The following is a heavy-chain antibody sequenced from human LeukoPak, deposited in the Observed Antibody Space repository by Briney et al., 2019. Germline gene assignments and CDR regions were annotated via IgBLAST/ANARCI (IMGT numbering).Heavy chain of an antibody. Sequence: GGSLRLSCAASGFTFSSYGMHWVRQAPGKGLEWVAVIWYDGSNKYYADSVKGRFTISRGNSKNTLYLQMNSLRAEDTAVYYCARDDGSGSSPDYWGQGTLVTVSS. CDR2: IWYDGSNK. CDR3: ARDDGSGSSPDY. V-gene: IGHV3-33*01. CDR1: GFTFSSYG. D-gene: IGHD3-10*01. J-gene: IGHJ4*02.